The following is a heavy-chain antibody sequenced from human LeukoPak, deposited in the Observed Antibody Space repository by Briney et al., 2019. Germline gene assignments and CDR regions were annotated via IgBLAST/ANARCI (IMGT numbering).Heavy chain of an antibody. Sequence: GGSLRLSCAASGFTFSSYGMHWVRQAPGKGLEWVAVISYDGSNKYYADSVKGRFTISRDNSKNTLYLQMNSLRAEDTAIYYCAKNGDRGAYCSGGSCYPYYYYNMDVWGKGTTVTISS. CDR2: ISYDGSNK. J-gene: IGHJ6*03. V-gene: IGHV3-30*18. CDR3: AKNGDRGAYCSGGSCYPYYYYNMDV. CDR1: GFTFSSYG. D-gene: IGHD2-15*01.